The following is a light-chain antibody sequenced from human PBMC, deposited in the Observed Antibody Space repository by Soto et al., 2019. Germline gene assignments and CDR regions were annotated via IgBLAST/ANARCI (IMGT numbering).Light chain of an antibody. Sequence: QSALTEPSCVSLSRERSITICWAGGRRDEGVYHYSSWCQQYPGKATKLMLYEVSTRPSGVSTRFSGSKSGNTASLTISGLQAEAEADYYRSSYTSSSTRVFGTGTTVTVL. CDR1: RRDEGVYHY. CDR2: EVS. CDR3: SSYTSSSTRV. V-gene: IGLV2-14*01. J-gene: IGLJ1*01.